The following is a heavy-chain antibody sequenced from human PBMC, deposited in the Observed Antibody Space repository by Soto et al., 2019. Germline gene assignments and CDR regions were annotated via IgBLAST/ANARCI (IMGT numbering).Heavy chain of an antibody. CDR3: GSTNYNPSLRSRVTISVDTSKNQFSLKLSSVTAADTAVYYCARHGLEYYDFWSGTRDYYYYYMDV. J-gene: IGHJ6*03. Sequence: GSLRLSCAASGFTVSSNYMSWVRQAPGKGLEWVSVIYSGGSTYYADSVKGRFTISRDNSKNTLYLQMNSLRAEDTAIYYSGSTNYNPSLRSRVTISVDTSKNQFSLKLSSVTAADTAVYYCARHGLEYYDFWSGTRDYYYYYMDVWGKGTTVTVSS. D-gene: IGHD3-10*01. CDR2: IYSGGST. CDR1: GFTVSSNY. V-gene: IGHV3-66*01.